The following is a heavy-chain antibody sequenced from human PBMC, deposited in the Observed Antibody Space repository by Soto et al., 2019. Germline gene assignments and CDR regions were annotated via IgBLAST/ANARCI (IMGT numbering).Heavy chain of an antibody. CDR2: MYISGST. D-gene: IGHD5-12*01. CDR1: GDSIRDYY. V-gene: IGHV4-4*07. Sequence: QVQLQESGPGLVKTSETLSVTSSVSGDSIRDYYWSWIRQPAGKGLEWIGRMYISGSTNYNPSLKSRVTMSADTSVNHLSLTLRSVTAADTAIYYCARMYNSGFYRPEGDYYFYGMDVWGQGTTVTVSS. J-gene: IGHJ6*02. CDR3: ARMYNSGFYRPEGDYYFYGMDV.